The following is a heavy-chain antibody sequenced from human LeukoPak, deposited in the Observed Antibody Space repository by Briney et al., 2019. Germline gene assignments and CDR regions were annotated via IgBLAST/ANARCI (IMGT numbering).Heavy chain of an antibody. CDR2: IIEGGDLK. Sequence: GGSLRLSSAASGFTFSAYWMTWVRQAPGKGLAWVANIIEGGDLKYYVNSVKGRFTISRDNTKNSLYLQMTSLRADDTAVYYCARVGKNGWDFDHWGQGTLVTVSS. D-gene: IGHD6-19*01. CDR3: ARVGKNGWDFDH. J-gene: IGHJ4*02. V-gene: IGHV3-7*01. CDR1: GFTFSAYW.